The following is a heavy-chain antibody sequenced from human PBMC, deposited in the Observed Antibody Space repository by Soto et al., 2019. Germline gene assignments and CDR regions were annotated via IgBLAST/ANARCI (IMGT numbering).Heavy chain of an antibody. CDR3: ANLRFFGWPPHV. CDR2: IRGSGGST. CDR1: GFTFSSYA. J-gene: IGHJ6*02. D-gene: IGHD3-3*01. V-gene: IGHV3-23*01. Sequence: PGGSLRLSCAASGFTFSSYAMSWVRQAPGKGLEWVSAIRGSGGSTYYADSVKGRFTIPRDNSKNTLYLQINSLRAEEPAVYYCANLRFFGWPPHVWGQGTTVTVSS.